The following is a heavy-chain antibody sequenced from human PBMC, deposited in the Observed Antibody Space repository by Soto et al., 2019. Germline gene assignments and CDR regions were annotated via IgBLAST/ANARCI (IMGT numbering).Heavy chain of an antibody. J-gene: IGHJ4*02. V-gene: IGHV4-31*03. CDR2: INYRGTT. Sequence: QEQLQESGPGLVRPSQTLSLTCTVSGGSITNGDYYWNWIRQHPGKGLEWIGYINYRGTTFYNPSLKSRVFISVETSKNQFSLNLSSVTAADTAVYFCARDAPGEAPYWGQGTLVTVSS. D-gene: IGHD2-2*01. CDR3: ARDAPGEAPY. CDR1: GGSITNGDYY.